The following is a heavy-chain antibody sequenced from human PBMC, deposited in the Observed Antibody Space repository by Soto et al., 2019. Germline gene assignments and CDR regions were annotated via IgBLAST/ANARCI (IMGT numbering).Heavy chain of an antibody. CDR2: IYYSGST. J-gene: IGHJ4*02. CDR3: ARASAAGPTFDY. CDR1: GGSISSYY. V-gene: IGHV4-59*01. D-gene: IGHD6-13*01. Sequence: SETLSLTCTVSGGSISSYYWSWIRQPPGKGLEWIGYIYYSGSTNYNPSLKSRVTISVYTSKNQFSLKLSSVTAADTAVYYCARASAAGPTFDYWGQGTLVTVSS.